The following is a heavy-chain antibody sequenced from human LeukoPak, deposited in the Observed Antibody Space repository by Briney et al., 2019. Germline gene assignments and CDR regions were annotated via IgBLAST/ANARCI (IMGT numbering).Heavy chain of an antibody. V-gene: IGHV1-69*04. D-gene: IGHD2-2*01. J-gene: IGHJ4*02. Sequence: ASVKVSCKASGGTFSSYAISWVRQAPGQGPEWMGRIIPILGIANYAQKFQGRVTITADKSTSTAYMELSSLRSEDTAVYYCATPRQGYCSSTSCFYFDYWGQGTLVTVSS. CDR3: ATPRQGYCSSTSCFYFDY. CDR2: IIPILGIA. CDR1: GGTFSSYA.